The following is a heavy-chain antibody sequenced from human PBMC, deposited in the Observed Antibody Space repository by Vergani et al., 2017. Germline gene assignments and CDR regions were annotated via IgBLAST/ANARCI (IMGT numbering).Heavy chain of an antibody. CDR1: GGSISRGGYY. D-gene: IGHD4-17*01. J-gene: IGHJ5*02. Sequence: QLPLPESGSGLVKPSQTLSLTCTVSGGSISRGGYYWSWIRQHPGKGLEWIGYIYYSGSTYYNPSLKSRVTISVDTSKNQFSLKLRSVTAADTAVYYCARRRPADYGDPGWFDPWGQGTLVTVSS. CDR3: ARRRPADYGDPGWFDP. CDR2: IYYSGST. V-gene: IGHV4-31*03.